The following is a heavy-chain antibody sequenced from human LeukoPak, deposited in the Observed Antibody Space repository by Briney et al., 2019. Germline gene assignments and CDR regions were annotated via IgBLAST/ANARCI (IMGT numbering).Heavy chain of an antibody. D-gene: IGHD1-26*01. Sequence: ASVKVSCKASGGTFSSYAISWVRQAPGQGLEWMGRIIPIFGTANYAQKFQGRVTITTDESTSTAYMELSSLRSEDTAVYYCVIPRWEVTDSGPQYNWLDPWGQGTLVTVSS. V-gene: IGHV1-69*05. CDR2: IIPIFGTA. J-gene: IGHJ5*02. CDR3: VIPRWEVTDSGPQYNWLDP. CDR1: GGTFSSYA.